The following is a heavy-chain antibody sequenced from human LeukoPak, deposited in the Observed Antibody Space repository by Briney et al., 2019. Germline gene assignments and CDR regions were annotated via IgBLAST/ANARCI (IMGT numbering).Heavy chain of an antibody. V-gene: IGHV4-4*07. CDR3: ARDRRYYDSSGNIRGFDY. Sequence: SETLSLTCTVSGGSISSYYWSWIRQPAGKGLEWIGRIYTSGSTTYNPSLKSRVTMSVDTSKNQFSLKLSSVTAADTAVYYCARDRRYYDSSGNIRGFDYWGQGTLVTVSS. CDR1: GGSISSYY. D-gene: IGHD3-22*01. CDR2: IYTSGST. J-gene: IGHJ4*02.